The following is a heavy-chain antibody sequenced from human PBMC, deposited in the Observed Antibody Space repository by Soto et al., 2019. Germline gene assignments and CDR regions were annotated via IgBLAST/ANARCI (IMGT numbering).Heavy chain of an antibody. CDR3: ARGRGQWLAFGYFDY. J-gene: IGHJ4*02. V-gene: IGHV4-31*03. CDR1: GGSISSGGYY. CDR2: IYYSGST. D-gene: IGHD6-19*01. Sequence: PSETLSLTCTVSGGSISSGGYYWSWIRQHPGKGLEWIGYIYYSGSTYYNPSLKSRVTISVDTSKNQLSLKLSSVTAADTAVYYCARGRGQWLAFGYFDYWGQGTLVTVSS.